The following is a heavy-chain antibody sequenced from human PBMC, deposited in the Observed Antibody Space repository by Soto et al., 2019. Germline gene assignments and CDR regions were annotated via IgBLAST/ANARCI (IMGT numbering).Heavy chain of an antibody. D-gene: IGHD1-26*01. CDR2: IDPGDSYT. CDR1: GYSFTTFW. CDR3: ARRFSTNRAGAFSAFPI. Sequence: GESLKISCKGSGYSFTTFWISWVRQMPGKGLEWMGTIDPGDSYTNYSPSFQGHVTISSDKSISTAYLQWSSLKASDTAIYYCARRFSTNRAGAFSAFPIWGQGT. J-gene: IGHJ3*02. V-gene: IGHV5-10-1*01.